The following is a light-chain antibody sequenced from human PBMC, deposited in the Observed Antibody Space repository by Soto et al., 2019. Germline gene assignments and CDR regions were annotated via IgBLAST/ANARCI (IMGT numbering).Light chain of an antibody. CDR2: EVT. V-gene: IGLV2-14*01. CDR3: SSYTNINTRACV. J-gene: IGLJ1*01. Sequence: QSALTQPASVSGSPGQSITISCTGTSGDIGGYNYVSWYQQHPGEAPKLLISEVTNRPSGVSNRFSGSKSGNTASLTISGLQAEDEADYYCSSYTNINTRACVFGTGTKLTVL. CDR1: SGDIGGYNY.